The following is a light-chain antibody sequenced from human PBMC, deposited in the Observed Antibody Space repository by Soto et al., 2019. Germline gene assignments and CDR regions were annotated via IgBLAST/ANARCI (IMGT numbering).Light chain of an antibody. CDR3: QTWGTGFRV. CDR1: RGHSSYA. J-gene: IGLJ3*02. CDR2: LNSDGSH. Sequence: QPVLTQSPSASASLGASVKLTCTLSRGHSSYAIAWHQQQPEKGPRYLMNLNSDGSHSKGDGIPDRFSGSSSGAERYLPISSLQSEDEADYYCQTWGTGFRVFGGGTKLTVL. V-gene: IGLV4-69*01.